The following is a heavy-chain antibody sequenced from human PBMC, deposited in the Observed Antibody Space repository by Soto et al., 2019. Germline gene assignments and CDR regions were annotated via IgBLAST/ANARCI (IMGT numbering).Heavy chain of an antibody. CDR1: GGTFSSYA. V-gene: IGHV1-69*13. CDR2: IIPIFGTA. J-gene: IGHJ4*02. D-gene: IGHD5-12*01. CDR3: ARSARRDGYNNFDY. Sequence: SVKVSCKASGGTFSSYAISWVRQAPGQGLEWMGGIIPIFGTANYAQKFQGRVTITADESTSTAYMELSSLRSEDTAVYYCARSARRDGYNNFDYWGQGTLVTVSS.